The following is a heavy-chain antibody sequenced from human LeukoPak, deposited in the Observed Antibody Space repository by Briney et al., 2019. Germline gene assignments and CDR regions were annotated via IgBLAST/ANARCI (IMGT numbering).Heavy chain of an antibody. V-gene: IGHV4-4*07. CDR3: ARDRGGYYDSSGYFDY. CDR2: IYTSGST. D-gene: IGHD3-22*01. Sequence: SETLSLTCTVSGGSISSYYWSWIRQPAGKGLEWIGRIYTSGSTNYNPSLKSRVTMSVDTSKNQFSLKLSSVTAADTAVYYCARDRGGYYDSSGYFDYWAREPWSPSPQ. CDR1: GGSISSYY. J-gene: IGHJ4*02.